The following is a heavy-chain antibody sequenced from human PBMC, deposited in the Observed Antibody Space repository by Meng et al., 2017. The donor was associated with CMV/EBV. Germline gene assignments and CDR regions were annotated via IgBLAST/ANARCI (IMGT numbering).Heavy chain of an antibody. J-gene: IGHJ4*02. V-gene: IGHV4-59*01. CDR3: ARAGSSGWFEPYFDY. CDR2: IYYSGST. D-gene: IGHD6-19*01. CDR1: GGSISSYY. Sequence: SGGSISSYYWRWIRQPPGKGLEWIGYIYYSGSTNYNPSLKSRVTISVDTSKNQFSLKLSSVTAADTAVYYCARAGSSGWFEPYFDYWGQGTLVTVSS.